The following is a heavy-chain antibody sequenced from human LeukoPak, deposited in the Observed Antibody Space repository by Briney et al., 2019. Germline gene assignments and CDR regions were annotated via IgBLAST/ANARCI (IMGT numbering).Heavy chain of an antibody. Sequence: GSLRLSCAASGFIFSSYWMSWVRQAPGKGLEWVANIKQDGSEKYYVDSVKGRFTISRDNAKNSLYLQMNSLRAEDTAVYYCARGSVLRYFDWLLDLWGQGTLVTVSS. CDR3: ARGSVLRYFDWLLDL. J-gene: IGHJ5*02. CDR2: IKQDGSEK. D-gene: IGHD3-9*01. CDR1: GFIFSSYW. V-gene: IGHV3-7*04.